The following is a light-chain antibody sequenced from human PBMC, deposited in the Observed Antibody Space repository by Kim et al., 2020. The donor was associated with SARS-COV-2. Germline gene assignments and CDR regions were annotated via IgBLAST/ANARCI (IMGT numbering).Light chain of an antibody. CDR3: QTWGTGILVV. J-gene: IGLJ2*01. V-gene: IGLV4-69*01. CDR2: LNSDGSH. CDR1: RGHSSYA. Sequence: QLVLTQSPSASASLGASVKLTCTLSRGHSSYAIAWHQQQPEKGPRYLMKLNSDGSHSKGDGIPDRFSGSSSGAERYLTISSLQSEDEADYYCQTWGTGILVVFGGGTQLTVL.